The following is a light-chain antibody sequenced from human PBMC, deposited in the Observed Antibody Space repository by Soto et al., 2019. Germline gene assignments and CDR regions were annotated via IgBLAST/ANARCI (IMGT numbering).Light chain of an antibody. CDR3: HQYERSAIFT. V-gene: IGKV3-20*01. CDR2: GAS. Sequence: EIVLTQSPGTLSLSPGERATLSCRASQSVSSNYLAWYQQRPGQAPRLLIYGASTRAAGVPDRFSGSGSGTEFTLTINRLEPEDFAVFYCHQYERSAIFTFGPGTTVDIK. J-gene: IGKJ3*01. CDR1: QSVSSNY.